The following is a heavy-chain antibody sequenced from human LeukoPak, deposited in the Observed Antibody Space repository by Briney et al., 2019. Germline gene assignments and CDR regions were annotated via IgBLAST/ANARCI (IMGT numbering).Heavy chain of an antibody. CDR2: INHSGST. D-gene: IGHD3-22*01. V-gene: IGHV4-34*01. J-gene: IGHJ5*02. CDR3: ARVRRGGGTYYYDSSGYYRWFDP. CDR1: GGSFSGYY. Sequence: ASETLSLTCAVYGGSFSGYYWSWIRQPPGKGLEWIGEINHSGSTNYNPSLKSRVTISVDTSKNQFSLKLSSVTAADTAVYYCARVRRGGGTYYYDSSGYYRWFDPWGQGTLVTVSS.